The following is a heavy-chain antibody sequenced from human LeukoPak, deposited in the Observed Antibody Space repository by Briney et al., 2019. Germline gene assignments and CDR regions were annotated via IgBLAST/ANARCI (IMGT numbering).Heavy chain of an antibody. J-gene: IGHJ4*02. CDR2: FDPEDGET. D-gene: IGHD3-16*02. CDR1: GYALNELS. Sequence: ASVNVSCKVSGYALNELSMHWVRQAPGKGLEWMGGFDPEDGETIYAQKFQGRVTMTEDTSTDTAYMELSSLRSEDTAVYYCATSFTFGGVIVMRFDYWGQGTLVTVSS. V-gene: IGHV1-24*01. CDR3: ATSFTFGGVIVMRFDY.